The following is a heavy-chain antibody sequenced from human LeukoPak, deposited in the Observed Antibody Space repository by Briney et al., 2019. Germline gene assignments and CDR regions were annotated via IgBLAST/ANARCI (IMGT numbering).Heavy chain of an antibody. V-gene: IGHV1-69*06. J-gene: IGHJ6*03. Sequence: SVKVSCKASGGTFSSYAISWVRQAPGQGLEWMGGIIPIFGTANYAQKFQGRVTITADKSTSTAYMELSSLRSEDTAVYYCARGDYYDSSGYSAYYYYYYMDVWGKGTTVTVSS. D-gene: IGHD3-22*01. CDR3: ARGDYYDSSGYSAYYYYYYMDV. CDR1: GGTFSSYA. CDR2: IIPIFGTA.